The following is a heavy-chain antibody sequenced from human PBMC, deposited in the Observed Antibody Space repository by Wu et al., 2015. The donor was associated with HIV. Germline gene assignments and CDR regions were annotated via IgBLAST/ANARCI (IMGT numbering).Heavy chain of an antibody. D-gene: IGHD2-2*01. CDR2: INPASGGT. V-gene: IGHV1-2*02. J-gene: IGHJ3*02. CDR1: GYTFTGYY. CDR3: ARVFVVVPAGFSGEITAFDI. Sequence: QVQLVQSGAEVKKPGASVKVSCKASGYTFTGYYMHWVRQAPGQGLEWMGWINPASGGTRYAEKFQGRVTMTSDTSINTAYMELSSLRSDDTAIYYCARVFVVVPAGFSGEITAFDIWAKGRWSPSL.